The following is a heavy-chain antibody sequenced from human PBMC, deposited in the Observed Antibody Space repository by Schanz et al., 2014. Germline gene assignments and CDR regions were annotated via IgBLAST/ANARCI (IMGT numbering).Heavy chain of an antibody. D-gene: IGHD1-26*01. CDR2: ITDSGGST. CDR1: GFTFSSYA. V-gene: IGHV3-23*01. Sequence: EVQLLESGGGLVQPGGSLRLSCAASGFTFSSYAMSWVRQAPGKGLEWVSAITDSGGSTYYADSVKGRFTISRDNSKNTLYLQMNSLRAEDWAVYYCAKVGPYSGSLGAFDIWGQGTMVTVSS. J-gene: IGHJ3*02. CDR3: AKVGPYSGSLGAFDI.